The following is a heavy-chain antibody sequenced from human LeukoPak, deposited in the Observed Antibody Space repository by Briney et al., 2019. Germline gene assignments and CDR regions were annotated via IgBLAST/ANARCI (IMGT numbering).Heavy chain of an antibody. CDR2: IYYSGST. V-gene: IGHV4-59*12. J-gene: IGHJ4*02. D-gene: IGHD5-12*01. Sequence: SETLSLTCTVSGGSISSYYWSWIRQPPGKGLEWIGYIYYSGSTYYNPSLNSRVTISLDTSKNHFSLKLSSVTAADTAVYYCARSLLMYGGYFRGFDCWGQGTLVTVSS. CDR1: GGSISSYY. CDR3: ARSLLMYGGYFRGFDC.